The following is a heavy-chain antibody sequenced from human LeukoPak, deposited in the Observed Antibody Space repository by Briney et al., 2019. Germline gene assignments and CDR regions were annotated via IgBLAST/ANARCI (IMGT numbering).Heavy chain of an antibody. CDR3: ARGEYSYGTYYFDY. V-gene: IGHV4-39*01. CDR2: IYYSGST. CDR1: GGSISSGSYY. D-gene: IGHD5-18*01. Sequence: SETLSLTCTVSGGSISSGSYYWGWIRQPPGKGLEWIGSIYYSGSTYYNPSLKSRVTISVDTSKNQFSLKLSSVTAADTAVYYCARGEYSYGTYYFDYWGQGTLVTVSS. J-gene: IGHJ4*02.